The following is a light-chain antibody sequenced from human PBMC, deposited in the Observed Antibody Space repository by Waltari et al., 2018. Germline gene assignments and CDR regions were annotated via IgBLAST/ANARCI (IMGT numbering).Light chain of an antibody. CDR1: QSVRGY. J-gene: IGKJ5*01. CDR3: QQRYIWPPIT. CDR2: DAS. Sequence: ELVFTQSPATLSFSPGERATLSCRASQSVRGYLAWYQQRPGQAPRLLIFDASNRATGIPARFSGSGSGTDVTLTISSREPEDFAVYYCQQRYIWPPITFGQGTRLDIK. V-gene: IGKV3-11*01.